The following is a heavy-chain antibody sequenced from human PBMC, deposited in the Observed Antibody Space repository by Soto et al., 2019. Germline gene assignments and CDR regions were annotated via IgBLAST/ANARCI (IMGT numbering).Heavy chain of an antibody. Sequence: QVQLQESGPGLVKPSETLSLTCTVSGGSVSSGSYYWSWIRQPPGKGLEWIGYIYYSGSTNYNPSLKSRVTTAVDTSKNQFAVKLSSVTAADTAVYYCARNYDFWSGYQPVGFDPWGQGTLVIVSS. CDR2: IYYSGST. D-gene: IGHD3-3*01. J-gene: IGHJ5*02. CDR1: GGSVSSGSYY. V-gene: IGHV4-61*01. CDR3: ARNYDFWSGYQPVGFDP.